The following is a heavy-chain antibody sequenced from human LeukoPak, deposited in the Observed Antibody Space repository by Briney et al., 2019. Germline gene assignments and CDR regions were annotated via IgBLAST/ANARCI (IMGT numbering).Heavy chain of an antibody. CDR3: AKDAGYSSGWYTH. CDR1: GFTFINYG. CDR2: ISGSGGDT. V-gene: IGHV3-23*01. J-gene: IGHJ4*02. Sequence: GGTLRLSCVASGFTFINYGMSWVRQAPGKGLEWVSGISGSGGDTYYADSVKGRFTISRDNSKNTLYLQMNSLRAEDTAVYYCAKDAGYSSGWYTHWGQGTLVTVSS. D-gene: IGHD6-19*01.